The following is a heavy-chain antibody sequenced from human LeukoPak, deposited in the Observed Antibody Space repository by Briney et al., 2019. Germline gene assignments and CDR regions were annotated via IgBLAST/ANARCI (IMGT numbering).Heavy chain of an antibody. CDR1: RFTLSECA. D-gene: IGHD3-22*01. V-gene: IGHV3-30-3*01. CDR2: ISYDGTNK. CDR3: ARGVGIYDSSGYFDY. J-gene: IGHJ4*02. Sequence: GGSLRLSCAAYRFTLSECAMHWVRQAPGKGLEWVATISYDGTNKCYADSVKGRFTISRDNSKNTLYLQMNSLRVEDTAVYYCARGVGIYDSSGYFDYWGQGTLVTVSS.